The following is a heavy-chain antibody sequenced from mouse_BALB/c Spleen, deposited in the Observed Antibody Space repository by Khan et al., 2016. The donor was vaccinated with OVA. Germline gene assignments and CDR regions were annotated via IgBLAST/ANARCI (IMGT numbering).Heavy chain of an antibody. CDR1: GYSFTGYF. J-gene: IGHJ2*01. CDR2: INPHIGET. D-gene: IGHD1-1*01. V-gene: IGHV1-20*02. Sequence: VQLQQSGPELVKPGASVKISCKASGYSFTGYFMNWVMQSHGKSLEWIGRINPHIGETFYNQKFKGKATLTVDESSSTAHMELRSLASEDSAAYYCARIYRSDFDYWGQGTTLTVSS. CDR3: ARIYRSDFDY.